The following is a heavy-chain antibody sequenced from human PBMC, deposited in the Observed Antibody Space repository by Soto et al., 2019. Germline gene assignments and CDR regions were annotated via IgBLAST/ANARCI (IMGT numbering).Heavy chain of an antibody. CDR2: IYYSGST. J-gene: IGHJ5*02. V-gene: IGHV4-39*01. CDR1: GGSISSSSYY. CDR3: ARQRNSWYWFDP. Sequence: SETLSLTCTVSGGSISSSSYYWGWIRQPPGKGLEWIGSIYYSGSTYYNPSLKSRVTISVDTSKNQFSLKLSSVTAADTAVYYCARQRNSWYWFDPWGQGTLVTVSS. D-gene: IGHD6-13*01.